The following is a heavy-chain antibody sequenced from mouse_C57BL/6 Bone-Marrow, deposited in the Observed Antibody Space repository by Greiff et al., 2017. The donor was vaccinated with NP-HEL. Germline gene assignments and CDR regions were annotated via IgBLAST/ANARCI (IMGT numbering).Heavy chain of an antibody. CDR2: IYPRSGNT. V-gene: IGHV1-81*01. J-gene: IGHJ4*01. CDR3: ARKLRSDAMDY. CDR1: GYTFTSYG. Sequence: VQLQQSGAELARPGASVKLSCKASGYTFTSYGISWVKQRTGQGLEWIGEIYPRSGNTYYNEKFKGKATLTADKSSSTAYMELRSLTSEDSAVYFCARKLRSDAMDYWGQGTSVTVSS. D-gene: IGHD1-1*01.